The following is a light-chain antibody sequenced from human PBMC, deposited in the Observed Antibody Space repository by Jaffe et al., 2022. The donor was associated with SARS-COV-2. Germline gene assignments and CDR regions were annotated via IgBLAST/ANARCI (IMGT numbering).Light chain of an antibody. J-gene: IGKJ5*01. CDR2: DAS. V-gene: IGKV3-11*01. Sequence: EIVLTQSPATLSLSPGERATLSCRASQSVSNYLAWYQQKPGQAPRLLFYDASNRATGIPARFSGSGSGTDFTLTISGLEPEDFAVYYCQQRSSSITFGQGTRLEIK. CDR3: QQRSSSIT. CDR1: QSVSNY.